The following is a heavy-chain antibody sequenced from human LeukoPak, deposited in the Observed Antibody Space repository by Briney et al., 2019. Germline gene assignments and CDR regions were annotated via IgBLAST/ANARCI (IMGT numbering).Heavy chain of an antibody. J-gene: IGHJ4*02. CDR2: IHYSGST. D-gene: IGHD1-26*01. Sequence: SETLSLTCTVSGGSISSSSYYWGWIRQPPGKGLEWIGSIHYSGSTYYSPSLKSRVTISVDTSKNQFSLKLNSVTAADTAVYYCARTTSGSYYSYFDYWGQGTLVTVSS. CDR1: GGSISSSSYY. V-gene: IGHV4-39*07. CDR3: ARTTSGSYYSYFDY.